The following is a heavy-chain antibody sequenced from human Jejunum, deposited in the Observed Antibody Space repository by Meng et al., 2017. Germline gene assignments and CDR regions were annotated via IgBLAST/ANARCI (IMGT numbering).Heavy chain of an antibody. CDR3: ARDGVSFTMIRGGRY. J-gene: IGHJ4*02. CDR1: GYTFPSFG. V-gene: IGHV1-18*01. CDR2: ISTYNVNT. Sequence: VQLVHVGTEVKRAGASVKVSCKTSGYTFPSFGISWVRQAPGQGLEGMGWISTYNVNTNYAQNLQGRVTLTTDTSTSSAYMELRSLRSDDTAVYYCARDGVSFTMIRGGRYWGQGTLVTVSS. D-gene: IGHD3-10*01.